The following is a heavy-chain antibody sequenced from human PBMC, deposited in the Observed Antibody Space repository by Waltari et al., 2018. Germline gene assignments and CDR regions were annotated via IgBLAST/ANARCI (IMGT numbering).Heavy chain of an antibody. CDR1: GYTFTKYS. Sequence: QVYLVQSGAEVKKPGASVKVSCKASGYTFTKYSMHWVRQAPGKGLEWRVWIHGGNGNTKYSKKCQDRIAISKDTSATTVYMELSSLTSEDTAVYYCAKTQYDFWSAYFDYWGQGTLVTVSS. CDR2: IHGGNGNT. V-gene: IGHV1-3*01. CDR3: AKTQYDFWSAYFDY. J-gene: IGHJ4*02. D-gene: IGHD3-3*01.